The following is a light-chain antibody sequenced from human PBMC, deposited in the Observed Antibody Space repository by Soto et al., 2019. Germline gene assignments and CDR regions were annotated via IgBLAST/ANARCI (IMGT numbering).Light chain of an antibody. CDR2: GTS. J-gene: IGKJ1*01. CDR1: QSVSSRY. Sequence: ETVLTQSPGTLSVSPGERATLSCKASQSVSSRYFTWHQQKPGQAPSVLIYGTSSSATGIPDRFSGSGSGTDFTLTISILEPEDFAVYYCQQYGSPTWTFGQGTKVDIK. CDR3: QQYGSPTWT. V-gene: IGKV3-20*01.